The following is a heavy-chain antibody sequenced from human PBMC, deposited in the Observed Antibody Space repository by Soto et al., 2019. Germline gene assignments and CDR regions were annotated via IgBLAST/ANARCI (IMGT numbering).Heavy chain of an antibody. CDR1: GFTFSRYS. D-gene: IGHD4-17*01. Sequence: GGSLGLSCAASGFTFSRYSMNWVRQAPGKGLEWVSYISSSSNSIYYADSVKGRFTISRDNAKNSLHLQMNSLRAEDTAVYYCARGGLRAYWIDPWGQGTLVTVSS. CDR3: ARGGLRAYWIDP. CDR2: ISSSSNSI. J-gene: IGHJ5*02. V-gene: IGHV3-48*01.